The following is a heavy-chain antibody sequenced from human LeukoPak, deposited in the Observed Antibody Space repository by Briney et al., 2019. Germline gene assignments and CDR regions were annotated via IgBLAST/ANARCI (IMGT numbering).Heavy chain of an antibody. D-gene: IGHD2-2*01. V-gene: IGHV3-21*01. CDR2: ISSSSGYI. J-gene: IGHJ6*02. CDR3: ARSAIHYGMDV. Sequence: PGGSLRLSCAASGFTFNSYTMNWVRQAPGKGLDWVSSISSSSGYIYYADSVKGRFTISRDNTKNSLYLQMNSLRVEDTAVYYCARSAIHYGMDVWGQGTTVSVSS. CDR1: GFTFNSYT.